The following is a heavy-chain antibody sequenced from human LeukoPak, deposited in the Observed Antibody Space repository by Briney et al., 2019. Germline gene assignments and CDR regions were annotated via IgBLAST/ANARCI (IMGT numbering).Heavy chain of an antibody. CDR2: IYSGGST. CDR1: GFTFSTYV. J-gene: IGHJ4*02. D-gene: IGHD3-3*01. Sequence: PGRSLRLSCAASGFTFSTYVMYWVRQAPGKGLEWVSVIYSGGSTYYADSVKGRFTISRDNSKNTLYLQMNSLRAEDTAVYYCARQNYDFWSGYYSDWGQGTLVTVSS. V-gene: IGHV3-66*04. CDR3: ARQNYDFWSGYYSD.